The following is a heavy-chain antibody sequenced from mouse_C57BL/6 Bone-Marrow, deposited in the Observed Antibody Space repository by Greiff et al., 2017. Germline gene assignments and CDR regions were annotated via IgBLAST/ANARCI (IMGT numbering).Heavy chain of an antibody. CDR2: ICSGGST. J-gene: IGHJ4*01. D-gene: IGHD3-2*02. V-gene: IGHV2-2*01. CDR3: AKDSSVYVGSYAMDY. CDR1: GFSLTSYG. Sequence: QVQLKESGPGLVQPSQSLSITCTVSGFSLTSYGVHWVRQSPGKGLEWLGVICSGGSTDYNAAIISRLSISKDNPKSQVFFKLNSLQADDTAIYFCAKDSSVYVGSYAMDYWCQGTSVTVSS.